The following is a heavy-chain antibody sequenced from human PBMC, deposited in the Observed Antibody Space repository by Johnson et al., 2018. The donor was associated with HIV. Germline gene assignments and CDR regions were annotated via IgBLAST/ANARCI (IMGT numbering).Heavy chain of an antibody. V-gene: IGHV3-23*04. CDR3: TTVGIAVAGAFPI. CDR1: GFTFSSYA. Sequence: VQLVEYGGGVVQPGGSLRLSCAASGFTFSSYAMRWVRQAPGKGLEWVSPITDVGSSTYYPDSVKGRFTISRDNFKNTLYLQMNSLKAEDTAVYYCTTVGIAVAGAFPIWGQGTMVTVSS. J-gene: IGHJ3*02. CDR2: ITDVGSST. D-gene: IGHD6-19*01.